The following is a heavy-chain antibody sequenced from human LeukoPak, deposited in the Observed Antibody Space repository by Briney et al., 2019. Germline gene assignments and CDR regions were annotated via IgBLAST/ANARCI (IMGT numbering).Heavy chain of an antibody. CDR1: GASISGYY. CDR3: AQSLGSGNWIGNWFDP. V-gene: IGHV4-59*04. Sequence: PSETLSLTCSVSGASISGYYWSWIRQPPGKGLEWTGTIYYTGRTYYNPSLVSRLTISVDTSKSQFSLKLTSVTAADTAIYYCAQSLGSGNWIGNWFDPWGQGTLVTVSS. J-gene: IGHJ5*02. CDR2: IYYTGRT. D-gene: IGHD1-1*01.